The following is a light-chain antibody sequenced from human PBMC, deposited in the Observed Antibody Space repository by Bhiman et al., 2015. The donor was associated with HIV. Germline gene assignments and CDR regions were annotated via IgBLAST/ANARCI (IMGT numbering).Light chain of an antibody. CDR2: EVN. CDR1: SSDVGTYNL. V-gene: IGLV2-23*02. J-gene: IGLJ2*01. Sequence: QPASVSGWPGQSITISCTGTSSDVGTYNLVSWYQQHPGKAPKLMIYEVNKRPSGVSNRFSGSKSGNTASLTISGLRAEDEADYYCCSYAGSDTLEVFGGGTKLTVL. CDR3: CSYAGSDTLEV.